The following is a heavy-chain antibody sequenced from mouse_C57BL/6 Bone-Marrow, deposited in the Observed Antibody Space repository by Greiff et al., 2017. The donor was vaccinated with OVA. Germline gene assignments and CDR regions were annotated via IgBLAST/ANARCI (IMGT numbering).Heavy chain of an antibody. V-gene: IGHV1-62-2*01. CDR2: FYPGSGSI. CDR1: GYTFTEYT. CDR3: ARHEVGVPLLRSWYFDV. J-gene: IGHJ1*03. D-gene: IGHD1-1*01. Sequence: QVQLQQSGAELVKPGASVKLSCKASGYTFTEYTIHWVKQRSGQGLEWIGWFYPGSGSIKYNEKFKDKATLTADKSSSTVYMELSRLTSEDSAVYFCARHEVGVPLLRSWYFDVWGTGTTVTVSS.